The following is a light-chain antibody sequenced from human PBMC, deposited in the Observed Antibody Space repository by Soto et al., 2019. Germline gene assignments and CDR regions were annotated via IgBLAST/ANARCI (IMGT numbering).Light chain of an antibody. CDR3: QQSYSIPIT. CDR2: AAS. CDR1: QSISFY. Sequence: AEPPSSISACVEARVTITCRANQSISFYLNWYQQKPGKAHKVLIYAASNLQSGVPSRFSGSGSGTDFTLTISSLQPEDFATYYCQQSYSIPITFGQGTRLE. V-gene: IGKV1-39*01. J-gene: IGKJ5*01.